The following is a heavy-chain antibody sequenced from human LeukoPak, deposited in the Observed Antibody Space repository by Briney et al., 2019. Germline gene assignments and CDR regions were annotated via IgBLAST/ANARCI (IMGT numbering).Heavy chain of an antibody. D-gene: IGHD6-13*01. Sequence: PSETLSLTCTVSGGSISSYYWSWIRQPPGKGLEWIGYIYTSGSTNYNPSLKSRVTISVDTSKNQFSLKLSSVTAADTAVYYCARVGYSSSSLDYWGQGTLVTVSS. CDR1: GGSISSYY. J-gene: IGHJ4*02. CDR3: ARVGYSSSSLDY. CDR2: IYTSGST. V-gene: IGHV4-4*09.